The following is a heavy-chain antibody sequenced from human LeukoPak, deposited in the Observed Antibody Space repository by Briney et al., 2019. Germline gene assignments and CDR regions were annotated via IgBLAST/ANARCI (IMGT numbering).Heavy chain of an antibody. Sequence: PGGSLRLSCAASGFSFSSYNMNWVRQTPGKGLEWVSSITSSSTYTFYADSVKGRFTISRDNARNSLYLQMNSLRGEDTAVYYCARDRDAFDIWGQGTMVTVSS. CDR1: GFSFSSYN. V-gene: IGHV3-21*01. CDR2: ITSSSTYT. CDR3: ARDRDAFDI. J-gene: IGHJ3*02.